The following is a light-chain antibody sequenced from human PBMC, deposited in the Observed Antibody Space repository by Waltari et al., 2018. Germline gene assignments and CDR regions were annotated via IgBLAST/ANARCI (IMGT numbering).Light chain of an antibody. CDR3: GTWDDSLNGPL. CDR2: SNN. Sequence: QSLLTQAPSASGTPGQRVTIPCSGSNANIGSNAVNWYQQLPGTTPKLVIYSNNRRTSGAPDRFSGSKSVTSASLAIGGLQSEDEADYYCGTWDDSLNGPLFGGGTKVTVL. J-gene: IGLJ2*01. V-gene: IGLV1-44*01. CDR1: NANIGSNA.